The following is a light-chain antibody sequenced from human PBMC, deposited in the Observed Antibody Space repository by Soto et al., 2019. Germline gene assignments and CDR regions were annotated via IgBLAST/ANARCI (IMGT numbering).Light chain of an antibody. CDR3: QQYATPPPT. Sequence: EIVLTQSPGTLSLSPGERATLSCRASQSVSSSYLAWYQQKPGQAPGLLIYGASSRATGIPDRFSGSGSGTAFTLTISRLEPEDFAFYYCQQYATPPPTFGQGTKGE. CDR1: QSVSSSY. V-gene: IGKV3-20*01. CDR2: GAS. J-gene: IGKJ1*01.